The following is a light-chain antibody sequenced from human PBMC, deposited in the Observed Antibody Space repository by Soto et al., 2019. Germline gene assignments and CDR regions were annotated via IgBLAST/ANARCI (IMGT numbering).Light chain of an antibody. CDR3: AAWDDSLNGPV. Sequence: QSVLTQPPSASGTPGQRVTISCSGSSSNIGSNTVNWYQQLPGTAPKLLIYSNNQRPSGVPDRFSGSKSGTSASLAISGLQSEDESDYYCAAWDDSLNGPVFGGGTKYTV. V-gene: IGLV1-44*01. CDR1: SSNIGSNT. CDR2: SNN. J-gene: IGLJ2*01.